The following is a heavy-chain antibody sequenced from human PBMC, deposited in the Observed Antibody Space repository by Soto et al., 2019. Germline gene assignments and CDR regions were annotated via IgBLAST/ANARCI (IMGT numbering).Heavy chain of an antibody. Sequence: VTVSCKASGYIFTAYSMHWVRQAPGQGLEWLGWINPNSGDTIYAQKFQDRVTMTCDTSVSTAYLELSSLSSDDTALYYCAREASAVVSLDYWGQGTLVTVSS. V-gene: IGHV1-2*02. J-gene: IGHJ4*02. CDR2: INPNSGDT. CDR1: GYIFTAYS. CDR3: AREASAVVSLDY. D-gene: IGHD2-15*01.